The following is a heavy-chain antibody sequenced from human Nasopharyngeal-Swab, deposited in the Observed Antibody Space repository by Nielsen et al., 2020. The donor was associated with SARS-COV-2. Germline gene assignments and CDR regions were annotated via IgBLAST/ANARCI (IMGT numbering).Heavy chain of an antibody. J-gene: IGHJ1*01. CDR1: GFTFASYA. D-gene: IGHD6-13*01. Sequence: GESLKISCAASGFTFASYAMSWVRQAPGKGLEWVSAITTGGTTYYADSVKGRFSISRDNSKYLVYLQMSSLRAEDTAIYYCAKLYCSSFGCYEYLQLWGQGTQVTVSS. CDR3: AKLYCSSFGCYEYLQL. CDR2: ITTGGTT. V-gene: IGHV3-23*01.